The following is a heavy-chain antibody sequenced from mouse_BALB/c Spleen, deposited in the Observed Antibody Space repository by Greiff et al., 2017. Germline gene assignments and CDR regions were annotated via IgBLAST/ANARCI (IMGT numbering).Heavy chain of an antibody. D-gene: IGHD2-2*01. V-gene: IGHV1-55*01. CDR1: GYNFTSYW. CDR2: IYPGSGST. Sequence: QVQLQQPGAELVKPGTSVKLSCKASGYNFTSYWINWVKLRPGQGLEWIGDIYPGSGSTNYNEKFKSKATLTVDTSSSTAYMQLSSLASEDSALYYCARSGGYDTAYWGQGTLVTVSA. CDR3: ARSGGYDTAY. J-gene: IGHJ3*01.